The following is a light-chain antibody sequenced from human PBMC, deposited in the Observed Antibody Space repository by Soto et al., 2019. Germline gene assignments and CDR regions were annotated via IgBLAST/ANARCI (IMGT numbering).Light chain of an antibody. V-gene: IGLV6-57*02. CDR2: EDN. Sequence: NFMLAQPHSVSESPGKTVTISCTGSSGTVVTKYVQWYQQRPGSAPTTVIYEDNQRPSGVPDRFSGSIDRSSNSASLTISGLKTEDEADYYCQSSDSRNHVVVGEGTKLTVL. J-gene: IGLJ2*01. CDR1: SGTVVTKY. CDR3: QSSDSRNHVV.